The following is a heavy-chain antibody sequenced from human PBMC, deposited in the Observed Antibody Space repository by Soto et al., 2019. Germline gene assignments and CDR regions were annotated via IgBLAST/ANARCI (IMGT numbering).Heavy chain of an antibody. CDR3: ARDDAFGNENGFDI. CDR2: IVSDGSAK. CDR1: GFTFSSYG. V-gene: IGHV3-33*01. D-gene: IGHD1-1*01. Sequence: GGSLRLSCAASGFTFSSYGMHWVRQAPGKGLEWVAVIVSDGSAKYHADSVEGRFTISRDNSKDTLYLQMNSLRAEDTAVYYCARDDAFGNENGFDIWGQGTMVTVSS. J-gene: IGHJ3*02.